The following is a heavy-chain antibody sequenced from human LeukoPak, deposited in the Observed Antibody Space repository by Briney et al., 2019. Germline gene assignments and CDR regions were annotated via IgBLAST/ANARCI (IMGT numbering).Heavy chain of an antibody. V-gene: IGHV3-53*01. CDR1: GFSFSNNY. D-gene: IGHD2-2*01. J-gene: IGHJ4*02. CDR2: IYGGGST. Sequence: GGSLRLSCVVSGFSFSNNYVSWVRQAPGKGLEWVSNIYGGGSTNYADSVRGRFTISRDNSKNTYYLQMNSLRTEDTAVYYCAKLPSCYDYWGQGTLVTVSS. CDR3: AKLPSCYDY.